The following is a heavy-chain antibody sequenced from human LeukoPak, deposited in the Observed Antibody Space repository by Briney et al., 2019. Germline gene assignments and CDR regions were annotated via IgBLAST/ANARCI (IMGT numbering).Heavy chain of an antibody. J-gene: IGHJ1*01. CDR3: ARGRASYYYDSSGHQAEYFQH. Sequence: PSETLSLTCAVYGGSFSGYYWSWIRQPPGKGLEWIGEINHSGSTNYNPSLKSRVTISVDTSKNQFSLKLSSVTAADTAVYYCARGRASYYYDSSGHQAEYFQHWGQGTLVTVSS. D-gene: IGHD3-22*01. CDR1: GGSFSGYY. CDR2: INHSGST. V-gene: IGHV4-34*01.